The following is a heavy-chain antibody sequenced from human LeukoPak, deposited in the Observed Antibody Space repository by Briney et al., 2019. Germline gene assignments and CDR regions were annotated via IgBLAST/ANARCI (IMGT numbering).Heavy chain of an antibody. CDR1: GYTLTELS. Sequence: GASVKVSCKVSGYTLTELSMHWVRQAPGKGLEWMGGFDPEDGETIYAQKFQGRVTMTRDTSTSTVYMELSSLRSEDTAVYYCARATSGSQWGEFDYWGQGTLVTVSS. V-gene: IGHV1-24*01. CDR3: ARATSGSQWGEFDY. J-gene: IGHJ4*02. CDR2: FDPEDGET. D-gene: IGHD1-26*01.